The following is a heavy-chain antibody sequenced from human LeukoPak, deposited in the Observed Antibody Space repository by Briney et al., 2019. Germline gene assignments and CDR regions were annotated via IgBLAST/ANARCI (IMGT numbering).Heavy chain of an antibody. CDR2: IIPILGTA. V-gene: IGHV1-69*04. Sequence: SGKVSCKASGGTFSSYAISWVRQAAGHGLEWMGRIIPILGTANYAQKFQGRVTITADKSTSTAYMELSSLRSEDTAVYSCASGPQHSCGGGCYSDYFDYWGQGTLVTVSS. J-gene: IGHJ4*02. D-gene: IGHD2-21*02. CDR1: GGTFSSYA. CDR3: ASGPQHSCGGGCYSDYFDY.